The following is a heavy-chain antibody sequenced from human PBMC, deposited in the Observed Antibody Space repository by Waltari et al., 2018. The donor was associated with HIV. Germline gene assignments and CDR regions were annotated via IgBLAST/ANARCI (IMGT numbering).Heavy chain of an antibody. CDR2: ISGSGGST. CDR1: GFTFSDSL. Sequence: EVQLLESGGGLVQPGGSLRLSCAAFGFTFSDSLLSWVRKAPGKGLEWGSSISGSGGSTYYADSVKGRFTVSRDNSKDTLFLQMNSLRAEDTALYYCAKEGIIVITDAFDIWGQGTMVIVSS. V-gene: IGHV3-23*01. D-gene: IGHD3-22*01. J-gene: IGHJ3*02. CDR3: AKEGIIVITDAFDI.